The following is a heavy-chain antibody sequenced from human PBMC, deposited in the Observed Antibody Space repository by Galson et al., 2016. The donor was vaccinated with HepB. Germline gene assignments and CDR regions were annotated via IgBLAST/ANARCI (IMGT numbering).Heavy chain of an antibody. D-gene: IGHD3-3*01. V-gene: IGHV3-23*01. CDR3: AKDQTTYDPGWYFDT. CDR1: GFTFSSYA. CDR2: ISGSGDSA. Sequence: SLRLSCAASGFTFSSYAMTWVRQAPGKGLEWVSGISGSGDSAYYGDSVKGRFSISRGNSKNTLYLQMNSLRADDTAVYFCAKDQTTYDPGWYFDTWGRGTLVTVSS. J-gene: IGHJ2*01.